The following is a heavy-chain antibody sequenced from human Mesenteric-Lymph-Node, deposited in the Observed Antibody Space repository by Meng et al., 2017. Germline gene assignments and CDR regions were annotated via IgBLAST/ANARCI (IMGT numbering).Heavy chain of an antibody. J-gene: IGHJ6*02. D-gene: IGHD4-17*01. CDR2: IYWDDDK. CDR3: AHRQDPDDYGDYDYYYYGMDV. CDR1: GFSLSTSGVG. V-gene: IGHV2-5*02. Sequence: SGPTLVKPTQTLTLTCTFSGFSLSTSGVGVGWIRQPPGKALEWLALIYWDDDKRYSPSLKSRLTITKDTSKNQVVLTMTNMDPVDTATYYCAHRQDPDDYGDYDYYYYGMDVWGQGTTVTVSS.